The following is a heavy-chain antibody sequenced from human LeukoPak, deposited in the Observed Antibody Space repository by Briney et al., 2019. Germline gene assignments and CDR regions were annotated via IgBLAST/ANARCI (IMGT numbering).Heavy chain of an antibody. D-gene: IGHD1-26*01. CDR2: ISYDGSNK. V-gene: IGHV3-30-3*01. J-gene: IGHJ4*02. CDR3: ARARGTWEPIDY. Sequence: GGSLRLSCAASGFTFSSYAMHRVRQAPGKGLEWVAVISYDGSNKYYADSVKGRFTISRDNSKNTLYLQMNSLRAEDTAVYYCARARGTWEPIDYWGQGTLVTVSS. CDR1: GFTFSSYA.